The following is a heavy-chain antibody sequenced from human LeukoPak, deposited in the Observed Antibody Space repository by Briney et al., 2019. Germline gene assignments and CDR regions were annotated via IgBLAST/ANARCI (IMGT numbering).Heavy chain of an antibody. Sequence: GGSLRLSCAASGFTFSNAWMSWVRQAPEKGLELVGRIKSKTDGGTTDYAAPVKGRFTTSRDDSKNTLYLQMNSLKTEDTAVYYCTTHSGGYERDYWGQGTLVTVSS. CDR3: TTHSGGYERDY. J-gene: IGHJ4*02. V-gene: IGHV3-15*01. CDR2: IKSKTDGGTT. CDR1: GFTFSNAW. D-gene: IGHD1-26*01.